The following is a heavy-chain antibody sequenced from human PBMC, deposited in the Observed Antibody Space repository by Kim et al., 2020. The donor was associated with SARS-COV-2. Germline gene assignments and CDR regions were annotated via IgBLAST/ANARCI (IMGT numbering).Heavy chain of an antibody. CDR1: GGSFSGYY. Sequence: SETLSLTCAVYGGSFSGYYWSWIRQPPGKGLEWIGEINHSGSTNYNPSLKSRVTISVDTSKNQFSLKLSSVTAADTAVYYCARGRRPGDLGKVLYFDYWGQGTLVTVSS. V-gene: IGHV4-34*01. D-gene: IGHD7-27*01. J-gene: IGHJ4*02. CDR3: ARGRRPGDLGKVLYFDY. CDR2: INHSGST.